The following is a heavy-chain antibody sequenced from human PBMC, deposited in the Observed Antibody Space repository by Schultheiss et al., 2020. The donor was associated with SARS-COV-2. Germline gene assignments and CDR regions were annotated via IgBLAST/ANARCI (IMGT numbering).Heavy chain of an antibody. CDR1: GDSVSSNSAA. V-gene: IGHV6-1*01. CDR3: ARGLRRLVFSGWAFDY. Sequence: SQTLSLTCAISGDSVSSNSAAWNWIRQSPSRGLEWLGRTYYRSKWYNDYAVSVKSRITINPDTSKNQFSLQLNSVTAADTAVYYCARGLRRLVFSGWAFDYWGQGTLVTVSS. D-gene: IGHD3-10*02. CDR2: TYYRSKWYN. J-gene: IGHJ4*02.